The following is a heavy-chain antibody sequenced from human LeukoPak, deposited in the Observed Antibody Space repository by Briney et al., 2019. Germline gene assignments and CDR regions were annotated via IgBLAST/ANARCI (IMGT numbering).Heavy chain of an antibody. V-gene: IGHV4-4*07. J-gene: IGHJ5*02. Sequence: ASETLSLTCIVSGASISSYYWSWIRHPAGKELEWIGRLQPSGATNYNPSLESRVTMSVDTSKNQFSLSLTSVTAADTAVYYCARDSTGTAFDPWGQGTLVTASS. CDR1: GASISSYY. D-gene: IGHD1-14*01. CDR2: LQPSGAT. CDR3: ARDSTGTAFDP.